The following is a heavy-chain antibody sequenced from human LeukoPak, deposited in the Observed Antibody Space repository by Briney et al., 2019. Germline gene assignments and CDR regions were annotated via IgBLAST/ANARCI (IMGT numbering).Heavy chain of an antibody. Sequence: GGSLRLSCAASGFTFSSYAISWVRQAPGQGLEWMGGIIPIFGTANYAQKFQGRVTITADKSTSTAYMELSSLRSEDTAVYYCVVYVDYWGQGTLVTVSS. V-gene: IGHV1-69*06. CDR2: IIPIFGTA. CDR1: GFTFSSYA. CDR3: VVYVDY. D-gene: IGHD5/OR15-5a*01. J-gene: IGHJ4*02.